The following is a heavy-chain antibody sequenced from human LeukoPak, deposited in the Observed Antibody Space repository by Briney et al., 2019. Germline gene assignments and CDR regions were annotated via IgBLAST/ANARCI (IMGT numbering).Heavy chain of an antibody. CDR3: ARGINYGSGIDY. CDR1: DFTFSSFW. D-gene: IGHD3-10*01. CDR2: VNRDGSST. J-gene: IGHJ4*02. Sequence: GGSLRLSCAASDFTFSSFWMDWVRQAPGKGLVWVSHVNRDGSSTYYADSVKGRFTISRDNAKNTVYLQMNNLRVEDTAVYYCARGINYGSGIDYWGQGTLVTVSS. V-gene: IGHV3-74*01.